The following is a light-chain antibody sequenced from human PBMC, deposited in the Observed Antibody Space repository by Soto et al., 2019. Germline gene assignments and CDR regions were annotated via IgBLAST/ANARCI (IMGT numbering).Light chain of an antibody. V-gene: IGKV1-39*01. CDR3: QQYYSDWT. J-gene: IGKJ1*01. CDR2: AAS. CDR1: QSISSY. Sequence: DIQRTHSPSSLSASLGDRVTITFRASQSISSYLNWYQQKPGKAPRVLIFAASSLQSGVPSRFSGSGSGTEFTLTISSLQPDDFATYYCQQYYSDWTFGQGTKVDIK.